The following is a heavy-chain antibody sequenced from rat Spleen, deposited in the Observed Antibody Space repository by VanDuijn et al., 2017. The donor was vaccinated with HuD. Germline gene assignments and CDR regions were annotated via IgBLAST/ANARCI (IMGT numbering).Heavy chain of an antibody. D-gene: IGHD1-9*01. CDR3: ARRHYGYTDYFDY. J-gene: IGHJ2*01. Sequence: EVQLVESGGGFVQFGRSLKLSCVASGLSFTNYYMAWVRQAPTKGLEWVAYISTGVGKTHYRDSVKGRFTISRDNAKSTLYLQMDSLRSEDTATYYCARRHYGYTDYFDYWGQGVMVTVSS. V-gene: IGHV5-25*01. CDR2: ISTGVGKT. CDR1: GLSFTNYY.